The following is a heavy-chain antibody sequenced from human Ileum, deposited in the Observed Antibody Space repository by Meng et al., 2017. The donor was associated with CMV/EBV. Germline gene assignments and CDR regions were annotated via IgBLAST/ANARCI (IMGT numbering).Heavy chain of an antibody. CDR3: ARGHLPLGYCSSTSCRAYNWFDP. CDR1: SY. J-gene: IGHJ5*02. Sequence: SYWSWIRQPPGKGLEWIGEINHSGSTNSNPSLKSRVTISVDTSKNQFSLKLSSVTAADTAVYYCARGHLPLGYCSSTSCRAYNWFDPWGQGTLVTVSS. D-gene: IGHD2-2*01. CDR2: INHSGST. V-gene: IGHV4-34*01.